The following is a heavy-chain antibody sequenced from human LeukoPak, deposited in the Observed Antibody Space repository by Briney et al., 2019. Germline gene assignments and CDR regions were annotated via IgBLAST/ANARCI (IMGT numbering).Heavy chain of an antibody. CDR3: ARGTYYYDSSGYHHS. Sequence: KPGGSLRLSCAASGFTFSSYSMNWVRQAPGKGLEWVSSISSSSSYIYYADSVKGRFTISRDNAKNSLYLQMNSLRAEDTAVYYCARGTYYYDSSGYHHSWGQGTLVTVSS. CDR1: GFTFSSYS. CDR2: ISSSSSYI. D-gene: IGHD3-22*01. J-gene: IGHJ4*02. V-gene: IGHV3-21*01.